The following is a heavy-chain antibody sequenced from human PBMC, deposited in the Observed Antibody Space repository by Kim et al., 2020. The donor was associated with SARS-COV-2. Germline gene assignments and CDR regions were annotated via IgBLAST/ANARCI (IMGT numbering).Heavy chain of an antibody. CDR3: ARDNGIVVVPALMDV. CDR2: ISSSSSYI. CDR1: GFTFSSYS. V-gene: IGHV3-21*01. D-gene: IGHD2-2*01. J-gene: IGHJ6*02. Sequence: GGSLRLSCAASGFTFSSYSMNWVRQAPGKGLEWVSSISSSSSYIYYADSVKGRFTISRDNAKNSLYLQMNSLRAEDTAVYYCARDNGIVVVPALMDVWGQGTTVTVSS.